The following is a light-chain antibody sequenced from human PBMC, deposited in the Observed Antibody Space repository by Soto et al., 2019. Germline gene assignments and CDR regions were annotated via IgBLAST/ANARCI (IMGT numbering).Light chain of an antibody. J-gene: IGLJ1*01. CDR2: EVS. CDR1: SNDIGAYDY. CDR3: SSYTSSSTLV. Sequence: QSALTQPASVSGSPGQSVTISCTGTSNDIGAYDYVSWYQQHPGKAPKLMIYEVSNRPSGVSNRFSGSKSGNTASLTISGLQAEDEADYYCSSYTSSSTLVFGTGTQLTVL. V-gene: IGLV2-14*01.